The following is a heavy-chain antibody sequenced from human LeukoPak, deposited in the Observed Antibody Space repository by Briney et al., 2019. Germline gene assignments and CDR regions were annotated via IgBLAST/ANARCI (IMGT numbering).Heavy chain of an antibody. V-gene: IGHV3-30*18. CDR2: ISYDGSSK. D-gene: IGHD1-20*01. Sequence: GGSLRLSCAASGFTFSSYGMHWVRQAPGKGLEWVAVISYDGSSKYYADSVKGRFTISRDNSKNTLYLQMNSLRAEDTAVYYCAKDVKYNWNYIDYWGQGTLVTVSS. J-gene: IGHJ4*02. CDR1: GFTFSSYG. CDR3: AKDVKYNWNYIDY.